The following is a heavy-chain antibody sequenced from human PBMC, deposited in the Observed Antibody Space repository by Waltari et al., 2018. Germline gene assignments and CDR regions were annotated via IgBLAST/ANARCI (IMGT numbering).Heavy chain of an antibody. V-gene: IGHV4-39*01. Sequence: QLQLQESGPGLVKPSETLSLTCTVSGGSISSSKYYWGWIRQPPGKGLEWIGNIYYSVNTYYNPPHKSRVTTYIDPSRNQFSLKLSSVTAADTSVYFCARLDSRSGSYFFDFGGQGSLVTVSS. CDR2: IYYSVNT. CDR1: GGSISSSKYY. D-gene: IGHD1-26*01. J-gene: IGHJ4*02. CDR3: ARLDSRSGSYFFDF.